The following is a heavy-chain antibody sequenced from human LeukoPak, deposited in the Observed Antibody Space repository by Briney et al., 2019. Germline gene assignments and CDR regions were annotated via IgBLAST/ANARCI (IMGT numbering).Heavy chain of an antibody. Sequence: PGGSLRLSCAASGFMFSGNWMSWVRQAPGKGLEWVANIKQDGSEKYYVDSVRGRFTISRDTAKNSLYLQMNSLRAEDTAVYYCARGSDFWSGYSNEYYSDYWGQGTLVTVSS. CDR2: IKQDGSEK. CDR3: ARGSDFWSGYSNEYYSDY. V-gene: IGHV3-7*03. D-gene: IGHD3-3*01. J-gene: IGHJ4*02. CDR1: GFMFSGNW.